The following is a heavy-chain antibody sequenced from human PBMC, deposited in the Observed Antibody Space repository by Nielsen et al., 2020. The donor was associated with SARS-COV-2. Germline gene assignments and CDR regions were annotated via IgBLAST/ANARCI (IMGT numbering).Heavy chain of an antibody. CDR1: GFTFDDYA. Sequence: SLKISCAASGFTFDDYAMHWVRQAPGKGLEWVSGISWNSGSIGYADSVKGRFTISRDNSKNTLYLQMNSLRAEDTAVYYCAKGGPTFYYYYMDVWGKGTTVTVSS. CDR3: AKGGPTFYYYYMDV. CDR2: ISWNSGSI. J-gene: IGHJ6*03. V-gene: IGHV3-9*01.